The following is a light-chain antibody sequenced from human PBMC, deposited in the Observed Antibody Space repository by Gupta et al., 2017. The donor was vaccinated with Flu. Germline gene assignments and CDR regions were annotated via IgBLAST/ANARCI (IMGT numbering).Light chain of an antibody. Sequence: ASVSGSPGQSITISCTGTSSDVGGYNYVSWYQQHPGKAPKLIIYEVTNRPSGVSNRLSGSKSGNTASLTISGLQAEDEADYYCSSYRSRSLYVFGTGTKVTVL. CDR3: SSYRSRSLYV. J-gene: IGLJ1*01. CDR1: SSDVGGYNY. CDR2: EVT. V-gene: IGLV2-14*01.